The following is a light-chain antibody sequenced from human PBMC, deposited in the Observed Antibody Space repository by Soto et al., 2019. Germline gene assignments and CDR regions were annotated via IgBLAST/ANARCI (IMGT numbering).Light chain of an antibody. CDR3: QQRGNWPRTWA. J-gene: IGKJ1*01. Sequence: EIVLTQSPVTLSLSPGEGATLSCKASQSISIDLAWYQQKPGQVPRLVIYDASSRATGIPGRFTGSGSGTDFTLTISSLEPEDFAVYYCQQRGNWPRTWAFGQGTKVEV. CDR2: DAS. CDR1: QSISID. V-gene: IGKV3-11*01.